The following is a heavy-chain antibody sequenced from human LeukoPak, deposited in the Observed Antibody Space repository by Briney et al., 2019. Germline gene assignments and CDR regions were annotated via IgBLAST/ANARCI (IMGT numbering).Heavy chain of an antibody. V-gene: IGHV3-49*04. Sequence: GGSLRLSCAASGFTVSTDHMSWVRQAPGKGLEWVGFIRSKVYGGTTEYAASVKGRFIISRDDSKSIAYLQMNSLKTEDTAVYYCTRDYGGFDYWGQGTLVTVSS. D-gene: IGHD4-23*01. CDR2: IRSKVYGGTT. CDR3: TRDYGGFDY. CDR1: GFTVSTDH. J-gene: IGHJ4*02.